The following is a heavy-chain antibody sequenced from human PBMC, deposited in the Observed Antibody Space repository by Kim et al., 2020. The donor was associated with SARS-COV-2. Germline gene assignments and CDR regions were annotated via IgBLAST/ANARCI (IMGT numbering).Heavy chain of an antibody. CDR3: ARDFVGYCTNGVCYRNLDY. Sequence: SETLSLTCTVSGGSVSSGSYYWSWIRQPPGKGLEWIGYIYYSGSTNYNPSLKSRVTISVDTSKNQFSLKLSSVTAADTAVYYCARDFVGYCTNGVCYRNLDYWGQGTLVTVSS. D-gene: IGHD2-8*01. CDR1: GGSVSSGSYY. CDR2: IYYSGST. J-gene: IGHJ4*02. V-gene: IGHV4-61*01.